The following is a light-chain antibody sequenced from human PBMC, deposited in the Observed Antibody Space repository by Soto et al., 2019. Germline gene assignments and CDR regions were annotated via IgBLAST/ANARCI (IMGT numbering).Light chain of an antibody. CDR3: QQYHTYWT. V-gene: IGKV1-5*03. CDR1: QSVSSK. J-gene: IGKJ1*01. Sequence: DLQMSQAPPTLSASEGARVTITCRASQSVSSKLAWYQQKPGKAPKLLIYKASSLESGVPSRFSGSGSGTEFTLTISSLKPDDLATYDCQQYHTYWTFGQGTKVDIK. CDR2: KAS.